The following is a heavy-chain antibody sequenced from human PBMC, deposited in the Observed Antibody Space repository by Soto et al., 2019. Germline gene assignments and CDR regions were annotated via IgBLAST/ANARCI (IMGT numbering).Heavy chain of an antibody. CDR3: AHSTIFGVVTTFSFRDY. Sequence: SGPTLVNPTQTLTLTCTFSGFSLSTSGVGVGWIRQPPGKALEWLALIYWNDDKRYSPSLKSRLTITKDTSKNQVVLTMTNMDPVDTATYYCAHSTIFGVVTTFSFRDYWGQGTLVTVSS. CDR1: GFSLSTSGVG. V-gene: IGHV2-5*01. CDR2: IYWNDDK. J-gene: IGHJ4*02. D-gene: IGHD3-3*01.